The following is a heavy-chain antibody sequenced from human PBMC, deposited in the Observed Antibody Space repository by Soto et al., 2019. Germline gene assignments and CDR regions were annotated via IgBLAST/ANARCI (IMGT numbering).Heavy chain of an antibody. CDR2: IYYSGST. Sequence: PSETLSLTCTVSGGSISSYYWSWIRQPPGKGLEWIGYIYYSGSTNYNPSLKSRVTISVDTSKNQFSLKLSSVTAADTAVYYCARGRLRYFYWLAPVHTPDAFDIWGQGTMVTVSS. CDR1: GGSISSYY. D-gene: IGHD3-9*01. CDR3: ARGRLRYFYWLAPVHTPDAFDI. J-gene: IGHJ3*02. V-gene: IGHV4-59*01.